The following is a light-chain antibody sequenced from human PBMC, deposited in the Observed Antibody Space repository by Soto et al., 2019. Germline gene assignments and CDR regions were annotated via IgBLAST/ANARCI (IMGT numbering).Light chain of an antibody. CDR2: GAS. CDR3: QQYNNWPIT. V-gene: IGKV3-15*01. J-gene: IGKJ5*01. Sequence: EIVMTQSPATLSVSPGERATLSCRASQSVSSNLAWYQQKPGQAPRPLIYGASTRATGIPARFSGGGSGTVFTLTVSSLQSEDFAVYYCQQYNNWPITFGQGTRLEIK. CDR1: QSVSSN.